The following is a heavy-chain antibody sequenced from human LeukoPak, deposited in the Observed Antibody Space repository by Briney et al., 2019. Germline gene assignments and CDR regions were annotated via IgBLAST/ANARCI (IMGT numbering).Heavy chain of an antibody. CDR3: GVVY. CDR2: INKDGSEK. V-gene: IGHV3-7*01. CDR1: GFTFDNFW. Sequence: GGSLRLSCAASGFTFDNFWMNWVRQAPGKGLEWVANINKDGSEKYYEDSVEGRFTISRDNARNSLYLQMNSLRAEDTAVYYCGVVYWGRGTLVTVSS. J-gene: IGHJ4*02.